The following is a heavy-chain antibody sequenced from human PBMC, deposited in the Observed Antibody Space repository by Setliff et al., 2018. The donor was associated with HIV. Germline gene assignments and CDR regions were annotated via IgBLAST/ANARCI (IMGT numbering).Heavy chain of an antibody. D-gene: IGHD3-22*01. CDR1: GGSISSYY. V-gene: IGHV4-59*01. Sequence: PSETLSLTCTVSGGSISSYYWSWIRQPPGNGLEWIGYIYYSGSTNYNPSLKSRVTISVDTSKNQFSLKLSSVTAADTAVYYCARVGGYYYDWFDPWGQGTLVTVSS. CDR3: ARVGGYYYDWFDP. J-gene: IGHJ5*02. CDR2: IYYSGST.